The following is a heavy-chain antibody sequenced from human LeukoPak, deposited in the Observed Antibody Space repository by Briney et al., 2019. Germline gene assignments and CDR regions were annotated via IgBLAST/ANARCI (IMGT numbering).Heavy chain of an antibody. V-gene: IGHV4-39*01. J-gene: IGHJ4*02. D-gene: IGHD6-19*01. CDR2: IYYSGST. CDR3: AGAQAVAADY. Sequence: SETLSLTCTVSGGSISSSSYYWGWIRQPPGEGLEWIGSIYYSGSTYYNPSLKSRVTISVDTSKNQFSLKLSSVTAADTAVYYCAGAQAVAADYWGQGTLVTVSS. CDR1: GGSISSSSYY.